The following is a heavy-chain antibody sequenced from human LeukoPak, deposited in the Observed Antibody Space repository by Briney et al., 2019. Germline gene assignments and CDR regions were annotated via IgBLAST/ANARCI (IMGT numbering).Heavy chain of an antibody. CDR2: IYYSGST. Sequence: SQTLSLTCTVSGGSISSGDYYWRWIRQPPGKGLEWIGYIYYSGSTYYNPSLKSRVTISVDTSKNQFSLKLSSVTAADTAVYYCARAFGLRGWFDPWGQGTLVTVSS. V-gene: IGHV4-30-4*01. CDR1: GGSISSGDYY. CDR3: ARAFGLRGWFDP. D-gene: IGHD5/OR15-5a*01. J-gene: IGHJ5*02.